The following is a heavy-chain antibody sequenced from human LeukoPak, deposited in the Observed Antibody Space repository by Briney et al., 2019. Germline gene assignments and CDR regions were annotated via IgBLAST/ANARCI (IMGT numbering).Heavy chain of an antibody. CDR3: AKLPIVVVVAATWWFDP. D-gene: IGHD2-15*01. V-gene: IGHV3-23*01. Sequence: GGSLRLSCAASGFTFSSYAMSWVRQAPGKGLEWVSGISGSGGSTYYADSVKGRFTISQDNSKNTLYLQMNSLRAGDTAVYYCAKLPIVVVVAATWWFDPWGQGTLVTVSS. CDR1: GFTFSSYA. J-gene: IGHJ5*02. CDR2: ISGSGGST.